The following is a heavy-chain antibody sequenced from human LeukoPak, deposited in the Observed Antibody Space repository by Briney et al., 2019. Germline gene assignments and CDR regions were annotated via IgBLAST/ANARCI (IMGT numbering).Heavy chain of an antibody. V-gene: IGHV3-21*06. CDR1: GFSFSTYS. CDR2: IGSSPTYT. J-gene: IGHJ4*02. Sequence: AGGSLTLSCAASGFSFSTYSMNWVRQAPGKGLEWVSSIGSSPTYTFYAASVKGRFTISRDNAENSLFLQMSSLTAEDTAVYYCTRDPSDYWGQGTLVTVSS. CDR3: TRDPSDY.